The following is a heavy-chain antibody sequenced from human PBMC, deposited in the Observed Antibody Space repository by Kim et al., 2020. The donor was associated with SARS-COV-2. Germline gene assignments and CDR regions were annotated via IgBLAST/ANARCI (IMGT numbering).Heavy chain of an antibody. CDR3: ARLVGVLLWFGVQDAFDI. D-gene: IGHD3-10*01. J-gene: IGHJ3*02. V-gene: IGHV4-39*01. CDR2: IYYSGST. Sequence: SETLSLTCTVSGGSISSSSYYWGWIRQPPGKGLEWIGSIYYSGSTYYNPSLKSRVTISVDTSKNQFSLKLSSVTAADTAVYYCARLVGVLLWFGVQDAFDIWGQGTMVTVSS. CDR1: GGSISSSSYY.